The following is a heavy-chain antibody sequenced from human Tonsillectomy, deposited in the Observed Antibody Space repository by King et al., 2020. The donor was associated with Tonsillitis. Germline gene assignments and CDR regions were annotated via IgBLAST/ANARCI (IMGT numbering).Heavy chain of an antibody. Sequence: QLVQSGAEVKKPGSSVKVSCKASGGTFSSYAISWVRQAPGQGLEWMGGIIPIFGTANYAQKVQGRVTITADESTSTAYMELSSLRSEDTAVYYCARVGSGDLSNAFDIWGQGTMVTVSS. CDR1: GGTFSSYA. CDR2: IIPIFGTA. D-gene: IGHD7-27*01. V-gene: IGHV1-69*01. CDR3: ARVGSGDLSNAFDI. J-gene: IGHJ3*02.